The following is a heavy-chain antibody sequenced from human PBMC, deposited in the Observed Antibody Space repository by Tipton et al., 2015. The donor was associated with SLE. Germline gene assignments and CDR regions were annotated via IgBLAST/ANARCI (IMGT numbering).Heavy chain of an antibody. CDR2: IYHSGST. CDR3: ARDLSPYSSSWDDAFDI. Sequence: TLSLTCAVSGGSISSGGYSWSWIRQPPGKGLEWIGYIYHSGSTYYNPSLKSRVTISVDTSKNQFSLKLSSVTAADTAVYYCARDLSPYSSSWDDAFDIWGQGTMVTVSS. J-gene: IGHJ3*02. D-gene: IGHD6-13*01. V-gene: IGHV4-30-2*01. CDR1: GGSISSGGYS.